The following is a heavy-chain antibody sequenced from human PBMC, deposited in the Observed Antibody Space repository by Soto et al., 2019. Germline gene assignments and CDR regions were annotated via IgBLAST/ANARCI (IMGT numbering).Heavy chain of an antibody. CDR2: IYYSGST. D-gene: IGHD6-13*01. CDR1: GGSISSSSYY. J-gene: IGHJ6*03. Sequence: SETLSLTCTVSGGSISSSSYYWGWIRQPPGKGLEWIGSIYYSGSTYYNPSLKSRVTISVDTSKNQFSLKLSSVTAADTAVYYCARHWHSSSWLGGLEYYMDVWGKGTTVTVSS. CDR3: ARHWHSSSWLGGLEYYMDV. V-gene: IGHV4-39*01.